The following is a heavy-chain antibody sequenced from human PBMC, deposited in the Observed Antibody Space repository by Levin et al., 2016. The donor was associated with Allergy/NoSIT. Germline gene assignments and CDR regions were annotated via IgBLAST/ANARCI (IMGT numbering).Heavy chain of an antibody. D-gene: IGHD5-18*01. CDR1: GGSISPYY. V-gene: IGHV4-4*07. Sequence: SETLSLTCSVSGGSISPYYWNWIRQPAGKGLEWIGRIYSSGSTNYNPSLKSRVTMSLDTSKNQLSLRLTSVTAADTAVYYCARVDGGYMYGYLDSWGPGMLVTVSS. CDR2: IYSSGST. J-gene: IGHJ4*02. CDR3: ARVDGGYMYGYLDS.